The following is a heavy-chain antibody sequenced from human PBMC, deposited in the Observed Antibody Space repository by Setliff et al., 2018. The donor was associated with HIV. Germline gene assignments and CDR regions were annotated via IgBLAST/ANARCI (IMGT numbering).Heavy chain of an antibody. V-gene: IGHV4-34*01. CDR1: GGSFSSHY. CDR2: INHSGTT. D-gene: IGHD2-2*01. CDR3: ARRERYCSGTTCYRYFQH. Sequence: PSETLSLTCAVYGGSFSSHYWSWIRQTPGKGLEWIGEINHSGTTNYNPSLNSRVTISVDTSKKRFSLTLRSATAADTALYFCARRERYCSGTTCYRYFQHWGQGTLVTVSS. J-gene: IGHJ1*01.